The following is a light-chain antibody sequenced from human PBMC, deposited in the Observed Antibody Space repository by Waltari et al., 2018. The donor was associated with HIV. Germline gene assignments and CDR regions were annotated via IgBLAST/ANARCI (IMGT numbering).Light chain of an antibody. V-gene: IGLV3-1*01. CDR3: QAWDSNTFV. Sequence: DLSQPASVSVSPGQTATVTCSGDKLGNRFVCWYRQKSGQSPELIIYQDSRRPSGISDRFSGSTSGNKATLTIRVTQSIDEGDYYCQAWDSNTFVFGSGTRVTVL. J-gene: IGLJ1*01. CDR2: QDS. CDR1: KLGNRF.